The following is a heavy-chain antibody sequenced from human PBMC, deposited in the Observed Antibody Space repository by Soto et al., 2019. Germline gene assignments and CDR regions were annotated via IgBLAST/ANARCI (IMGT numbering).Heavy chain of an antibody. D-gene: IGHD2-15*01. V-gene: IGHV3-21*01. Sequence: EVQLVESGGGLVKPGGSLRLSCAASGFTFSSYSMNWVRQAPGKGLEWVSSISSSSSYIYYADSVKGRFTISRDNAKNSLYLQMNTLRAEDTAVYYCARVGGYYYYYMDVWGKGTTVTVSS. CDR3: ARVGGYYYYYMDV. J-gene: IGHJ6*03. CDR1: GFTFSSYS. CDR2: ISSSSSYI.